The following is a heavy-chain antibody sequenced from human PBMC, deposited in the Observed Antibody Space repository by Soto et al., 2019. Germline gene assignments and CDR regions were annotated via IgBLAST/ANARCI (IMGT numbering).Heavy chain of an antibody. CDR3: ASADGGDGTAYGVYYYYGMDV. Sequence: ASVKVPCKASGGTFSSYAISWVRQAPGQGLEWMGGIIPIFGTANNAKKCQGRVTITADESTSTAYMELSSLRSEDTAVYYCASADGGDGTAYGVYYYYGMDVWGQGTTVTVSS. V-gene: IGHV1-69*13. CDR1: GGTFSSYA. D-gene: IGHD1-7*01. CDR2: IIPIFGTA. J-gene: IGHJ6*02.